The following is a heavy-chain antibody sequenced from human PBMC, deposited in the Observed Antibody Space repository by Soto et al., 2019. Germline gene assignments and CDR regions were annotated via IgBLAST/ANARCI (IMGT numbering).Heavy chain of an antibody. J-gene: IGHJ3*02. D-gene: IGHD5-18*01. CDR2: IIRIFGTA. Sequence: GASVKVSCTASGGTFSTYAISWVRQAPGQGLEWMGGIIRIFGTANYAQKFHGRVTITADESTSTAYMELSRLRSEDTAVYYCARLDTAMVNAFDIWGQGTMVTVSS. CDR1: GGTFSTYA. CDR3: ARLDTAMVNAFDI. V-gene: IGHV1-69*13.